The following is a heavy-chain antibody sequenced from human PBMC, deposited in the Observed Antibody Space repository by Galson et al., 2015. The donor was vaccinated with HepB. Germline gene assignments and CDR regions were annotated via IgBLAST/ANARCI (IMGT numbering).Heavy chain of an antibody. Sequence: SLRLSCAASGFTFSSYAMSWVRQAPGKGLEWVSAISGSGGSTYYADSVKGRFTISRDNSKNTLYLQMNSLRAEDTAVYYCAKDPYDSSGYAPYYFDYWGQGTLVTVSS. D-gene: IGHD3-22*01. CDR3: AKDPYDSSGYAPYYFDY. V-gene: IGHV3-23*01. CDR1: GFTFSSYA. CDR2: ISGSGGST. J-gene: IGHJ4*02.